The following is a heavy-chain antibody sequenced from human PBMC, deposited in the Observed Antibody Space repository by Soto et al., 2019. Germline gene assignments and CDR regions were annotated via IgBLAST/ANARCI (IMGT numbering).Heavy chain of an antibody. J-gene: IGHJ4*02. CDR3: ARDTNGSGSPGLDY. D-gene: IGHD3-10*01. Sequence: ASETLSLTCTVSGGSISSRGYCWSWISQHPGKGLEWIGYIYYSGSTYYNPSLKSRVTISVDTSKNQFSLKLSSVTAADTAVYYCARDTNGSGSPGLDYWGQGTLVTVSS. V-gene: IGHV4-31*03. CDR1: GGSISSRGYC. CDR2: IYYSGST.